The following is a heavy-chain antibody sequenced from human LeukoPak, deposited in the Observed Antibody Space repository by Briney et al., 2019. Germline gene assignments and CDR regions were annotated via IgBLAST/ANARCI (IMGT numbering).Heavy chain of an antibody. J-gene: IGHJ4*02. V-gene: IGHV1-69*05. CDR3: ARGPIAAAGDY. CDR1: GGTFSSYA. Sequence: GASVKVSCKASGGTFSSYAISWVRQAPGQGLEWMGGIIPIFGTANYAQKFQGRVTITTDESTSTAYVELSSLRSDDTAVYYCARGPIAAAGDYWGQGTLVTVSS. CDR2: IIPIFGTA. D-gene: IGHD6-13*01.